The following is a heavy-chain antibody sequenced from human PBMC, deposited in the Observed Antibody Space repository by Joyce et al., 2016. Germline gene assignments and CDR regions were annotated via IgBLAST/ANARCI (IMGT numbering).Heavy chain of an antibody. V-gene: IGHV5-51*01. J-gene: IGHJ4*02. CDR3: VRQVVGDKDY. D-gene: IGHD1-26*01. CDR1: GYYFISYW. CDR2: INPGGSKP. Sequence: EVQLVQSGAELKKPGESLKISCEASGYYFISYWIGWVRQMPEKGLEWMGIINPGGSKPRYGPSFEGQVTISADKSSNTAYLEWSSLKASDTAIYYCVRQVVGDKDYWGQGTLVTVSS.